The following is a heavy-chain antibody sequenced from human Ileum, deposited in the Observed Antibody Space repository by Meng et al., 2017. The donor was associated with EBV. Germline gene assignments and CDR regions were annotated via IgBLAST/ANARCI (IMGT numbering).Heavy chain of an antibody. CDR2: TYYRAKLNT. J-gene: IGHJ4*02. V-gene: IGHV6-1*01. Sequence: QVQLALSGPELLKPPQTLSLTWAISGDSYSSIRGACNLLRPSTSRGLGWLGRTYYRAKLNTDYAVSVSSRITISPDKSKNQFSLQLNSVTPEDTAVYYCARGSYYFDSWGQGTLVTVSS. CDR1: GDSYSSIRGA. CDR3: ARGSYYFDS. D-gene: IGHD1-26*01.